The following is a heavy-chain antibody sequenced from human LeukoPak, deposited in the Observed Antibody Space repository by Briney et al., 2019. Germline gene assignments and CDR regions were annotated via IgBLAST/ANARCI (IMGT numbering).Heavy chain of an antibody. Sequence: ASVKVSCKASGHTFTSYGISWVRQAPGQGLEWMGWISAYNGNTNYAQKLQGRVTMTTDTSTSTAYMELRSLRSDDTAVYYCARAPMVRGVISRNNWFDPWGQGTLVTVSS. CDR1: GHTFTSYG. J-gene: IGHJ5*02. D-gene: IGHD3-10*01. CDR2: ISAYNGNT. V-gene: IGHV1-18*04. CDR3: ARAPMVRGVISRNNWFDP.